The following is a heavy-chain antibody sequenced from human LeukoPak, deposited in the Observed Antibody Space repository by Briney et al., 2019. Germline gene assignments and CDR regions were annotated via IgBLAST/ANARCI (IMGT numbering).Heavy chain of an antibody. D-gene: IGHD3-10*01. V-gene: IGHV4-34*01. J-gene: IGHJ3*02. CDR2: IYHSGGT. CDR1: GGSFSDYY. CDR3: ARAKLGDPVAYDI. Sequence: SETLSHTCAVYGGSFSDYYWNWIRQPPGKELEWIGEIYHSGGTKYNPSLKSRVTMLVDTSKNQFSLKLRSVTASDTAVYYCARAKLGDPVAYDIWGQGTTVTVSS.